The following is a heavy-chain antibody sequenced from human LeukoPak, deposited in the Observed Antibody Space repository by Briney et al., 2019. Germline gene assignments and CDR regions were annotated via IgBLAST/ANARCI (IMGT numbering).Heavy chain of an antibody. CDR3: ARAPPLSIAAAGTFDY. Sequence: SETLSLTCTVSGGSISSYYWSWIRQPPGKGLEWIGYIYYSGSTNYNPSLKSRVTISVDTSKNQFSLKLSSVTAADTAVYYCARAPPLSIAAAGTFDYWGQGTLVTVSS. J-gene: IGHJ4*02. V-gene: IGHV4-59*01. CDR1: GGSISSYY. D-gene: IGHD6-13*01. CDR2: IYYSGST.